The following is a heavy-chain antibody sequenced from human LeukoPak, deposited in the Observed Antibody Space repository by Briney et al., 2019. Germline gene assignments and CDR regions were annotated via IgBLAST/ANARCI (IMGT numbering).Heavy chain of an antibody. CDR1: GFTFSSYS. CDR2: ISSSSGYI. Sequence: GGSLRLSCPASGFTFSSYSMSWVRQAPGKGLDWVSSISSSSGYIYYADSVKGRFTISRDNVKNSLYLQMNSLRADDTAVHYCTRERPQGLIRPSDYWGQGTLVTVSS. V-gene: IGHV3-21*01. J-gene: IGHJ4*02. CDR3: TRERPQGLIRPSDY. D-gene: IGHD6-25*01.